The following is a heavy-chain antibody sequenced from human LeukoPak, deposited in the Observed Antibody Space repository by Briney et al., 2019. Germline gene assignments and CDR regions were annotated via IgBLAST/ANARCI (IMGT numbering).Heavy chain of an antibody. Sequence: GEYLMIYCKASGHSFTSYWIGWVRPMPGEGLEWMGLIYPGDSDTRYSPFLQGQVTIAADKSISTAYLQWSGLKASETAMYYCARFYTVVPAAYHFDYWGQGTLVTVSS. CDR3: ARFYTVVPAAYHFDY. D-gene: IGHD2-2*01. CDR1: GHSFTSYW. V-gene: IGHV5-51*01. J-gene: IGHJ4*02. CDR2: IYPGDSDT.